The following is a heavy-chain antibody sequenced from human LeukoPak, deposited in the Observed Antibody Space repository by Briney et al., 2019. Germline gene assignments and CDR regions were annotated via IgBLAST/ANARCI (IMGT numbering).Heavy chain of an antibody. D-gene: IGHD1-26*01. CDR2: IIPILGIA. Sequence: SVKVSCKASGGTFSSYAISWVRQAPGQGLEWMGRIIPILGIANYAQKFQGRVTMTRNTSISTAYMELSSLRSEDTAVYYCARGRGRWFDPWGQGTLVTVSS. J-gene: IGHJ5*02. V-gene: IGHV1-69*04. CDR1: GGTFSSYA. CDR3: ARGRGRWFDP.